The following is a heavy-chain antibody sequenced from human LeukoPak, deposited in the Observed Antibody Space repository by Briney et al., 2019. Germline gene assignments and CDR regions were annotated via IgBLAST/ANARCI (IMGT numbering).Heavy chain of an antibody. J-gene: IGHJ3*02. V-gene: IGHV3-21*01. CDR1: GFTFSYYG. CDR3: ARDLSHSSGWRQVYAFDI. CDR2: ISSSSSYI. Sequence: AGGSLRLSCAASGFTFSYYGMPWVRQAPGKGLEWVSSISSSSSYIYYADSVKGRFTISRDNAKNSLYLQMNSLRAEDTAVYYCARDLSHSSGWRQVYAFDIWGQGTMVTVSS. D-gene: IGHD6-19*01.